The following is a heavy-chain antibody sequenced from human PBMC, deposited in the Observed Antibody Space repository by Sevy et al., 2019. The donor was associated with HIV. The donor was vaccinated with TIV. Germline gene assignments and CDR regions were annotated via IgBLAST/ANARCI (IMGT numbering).Heavy chain of an antibody. V-gene: IGHV3-11*04. D-gene: IGHD2-2*01. CDR3: AREGPVGGMDV. Sequence: GGSLRLSCAASGFSFSDYYMSGVRLSPRKGLEWVSYISFNGSHVYYIEAVKGRFTISRDNGRNSLYLQMNNLRVDDTSVYFCAREGPVGGMDVWGKGTTVTVSS. CDR2: ISFNGSHV. CDR1: GFSFSDYY. J-gene: IGHJ6*04.